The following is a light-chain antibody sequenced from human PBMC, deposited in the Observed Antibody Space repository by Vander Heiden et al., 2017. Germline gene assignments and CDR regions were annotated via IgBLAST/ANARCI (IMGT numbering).Light chain of an antibody. Sequence: IHMTQSPSSLSASVGDRVTITCQASQDISNYLKWYQQKPGKAAKLLIYDASNLETGGPSRFSGRGSGTDFTFTISSLQPEDIATYYCQQYDNLPLTFGGGTKVEIK. CDR2: DAS. J-gene: IGKJ4*01. CDR1: QDISNY. V-gene: IGKV1-33*01. CDR3: QQYDNLPLT.